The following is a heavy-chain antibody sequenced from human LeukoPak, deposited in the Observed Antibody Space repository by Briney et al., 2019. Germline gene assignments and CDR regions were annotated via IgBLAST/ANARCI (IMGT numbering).Heavy chain of an antibody. Sequence: GGSLRLSCAASGFTFSSYGMHWVRQAPGKGLEWVAFIRYDGSNKYYADSVKGRFTISRDNSKNTLYLQMNSLRAEDTAVYYCARGFRGFSNAFDIWGQGTMVTVSS. CDR2: IRYDGSNK. V-gene: IGHV3-30*02. J-gene: IGHJ3*02. CDR3: ARGFRGFSNAFDI. D-gene: IGHD3-10*01. CDR1: GFTFSSYG.